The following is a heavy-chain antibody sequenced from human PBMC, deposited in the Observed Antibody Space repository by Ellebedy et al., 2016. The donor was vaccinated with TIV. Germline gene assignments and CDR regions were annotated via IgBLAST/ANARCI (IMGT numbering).Heavy chain of an antibody. Sequence: PGGSLRLSCAASGFTFSSHWMHWVRQAPGKGLVWVSCIDSYGRTTSYADSVNGRFTISRDNVKNPLYLQMNSLGAEDTAVYYCARGKTYFYYGMDIWGQGTTVTVSS. J-gene: IGHJ6*02. V-gene: IGHV3-74*01. CDR2: IDSYGRTT. CDR1: GFTFSSHW. CDR3: ARGKTYFYYGMDI.